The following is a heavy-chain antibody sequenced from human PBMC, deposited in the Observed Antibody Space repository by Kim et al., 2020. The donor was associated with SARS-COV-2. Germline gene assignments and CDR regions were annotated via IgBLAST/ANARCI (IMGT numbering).Heavy chain of an antibody. CDR2: FDPEDGET. D-gene: IGHD1-26*01. CDR3: ATGPPFIVGATGDRFFYYGMDV. V-gene: IGHV1-24*01. J-gene: IGHJ6*02. CDR1: GYTLTELS. Sequence: ASVKVSCKVSGYTLTELSMHWVRQAPGKGLEWMGGFDPEDGETIYAQKFQGRVTMTEDTSTDTAYMELSSLRSEDTAVYYCATGPPFIVGATGDRFFYYGMDVWGQGTTGTVSS.